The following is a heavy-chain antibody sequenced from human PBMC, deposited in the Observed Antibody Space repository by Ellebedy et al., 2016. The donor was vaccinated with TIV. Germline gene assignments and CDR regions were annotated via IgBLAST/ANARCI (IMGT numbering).Heavy chain of an antibody. V-gene: IGHV4-39*01. Sequence: MPSETLSLTCTVSGGSITGGTYYWGWVRQPPGKGLEWIGRFYCSWKTYDNPSLRSRVPMSVDKSKNQFSLRLSSVTAADTAGYYCARHSVYSSNFDYWGQGTLVTVSS. J-gene: IGHJ4*02. CDR2: FYCSWKT. CDR1: GGSITGGTYY. CDR3: ARHSVYSSNFDY. D-gene: IGHD6-13*01.